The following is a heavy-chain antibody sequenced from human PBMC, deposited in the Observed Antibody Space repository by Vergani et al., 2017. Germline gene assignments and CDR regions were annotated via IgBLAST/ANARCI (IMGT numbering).Heavy chain of an antibody. CDR2: INPSGGHT. V-gene: IGHV1-46*03. CDR3: ARGDYGISTGYRY. J-gene: IGHJ4*02. D-gene: IGHD3-9*01. CDR1: GYTFSNYY. Sequence: QVQVVQSGAEVKKSGASEKVSCKTSGYTFSNYYMHWVRQAPVQGLEWMGIINPSGGHTNYAQKFQGRVTMTRDTSTSTVYMELSSLRSEDTAIYYCARGDYGISTGYRYWGQGTLVTVSA.